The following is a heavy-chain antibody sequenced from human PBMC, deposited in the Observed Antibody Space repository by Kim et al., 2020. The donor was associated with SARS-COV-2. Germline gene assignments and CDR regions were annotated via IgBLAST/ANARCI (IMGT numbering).Heavy chain of an antibody. D-gene: IGHD2-15*01. V-gene: IGHV3-33*01. Sequence: GGSLRLSCAASGFTFSSYGMHWVRQAPGKGLEWVAVIWYDGSNKYYADSVKGRFTISRDNSKNTLYLQMNSLRAEDTAVYYCARELLPRAMTLAYWGQGTLVTVSS. CDR2: IWYDGSNK. J-gene: IGHJ4*02. CDR3: ARELLPRAMTLAY. CDR1: GFTFSSYG.